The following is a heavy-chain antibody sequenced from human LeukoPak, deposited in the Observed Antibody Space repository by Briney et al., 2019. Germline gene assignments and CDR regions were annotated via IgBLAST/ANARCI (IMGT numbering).Heavy chain of an antibody. CDR3: ARGMNDYGDYYLSNYYYYYMDV. CDR1: GVSISSSSYY. Sequence: PSETLSLTCTVSGVSISSSSYYWGWIRQPPGKGLEWIGSIYYSGSTYYNPSLKSLVTISVDTSKNQFSLKLSSVTAADTAVYYCARGMNDYGDYYLSNYYYYYMDVWGKGTTVTVSS. J-gene: IGHJ6*03. CDR2: IYYSGST. V-gene: IGHV4-39*07. D-gene: IGHD4-17*01.